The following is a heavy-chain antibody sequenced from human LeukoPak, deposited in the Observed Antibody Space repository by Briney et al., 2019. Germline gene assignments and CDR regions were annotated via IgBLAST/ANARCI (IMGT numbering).Heavy chain of an antibody. CDR1: GFTFRSYG. CDR3: AKGYGDLVAFDI. CDR2: IRYDGNNK. J-gene: IGHJ3*02. Sequence: GGSLRLSCAASGFTFRSYGVDWVRQAPGKGLGWVAFIRYDGNNKDYADSVKGRFTISRDNSKNTLYLQMNSLRVEDTAVYYCAKGYGDLVAFDIWGQGTMVTVSS. V-gene: IGHV3-30*02. D-gene: IGHD4-17*01.